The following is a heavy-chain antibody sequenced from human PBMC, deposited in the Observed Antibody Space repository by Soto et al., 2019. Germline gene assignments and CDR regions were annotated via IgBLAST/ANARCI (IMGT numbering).Heavy chain of an antibody. J-gene: IGHJ3*02. CDR3: AKESPGEVGNSFDI. V-gene: IGHV3-23*01. D-gene: IGHD3-10*01. CDR1: GFTFSSYA. CDR2: ISGSGGST. Sequence: GGSLRLSCAASGFTFSSYAMSWVRQAPGKGLGWVSAISGSGGSTYYATSVKARFTISRDNSKNTLYLQMKSLGAEDAAVYDCAKESPGEVGNSFDIWGQGTMVTVSS.